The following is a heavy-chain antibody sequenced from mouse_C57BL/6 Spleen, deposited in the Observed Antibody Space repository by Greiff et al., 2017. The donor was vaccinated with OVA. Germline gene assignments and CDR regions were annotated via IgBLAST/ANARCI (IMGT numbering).Heavy chain of an antibody. Sequence: VQLQQPGPELVKPGASVKISCKASGYAFSSSWMNWVKQRPGKGLEWIGRIYPGDGDTNYNGKFKGKATLTADKSSSTAYMQLSSLTSEDSAVYFCARSTVVGAMDYWGQGTSVTVSS. CDR1: GYAFSSSW. V-gene: IGHV1-82*01. D-gene: IGHD1-1*01. CDR3: ARSTVVGAMDY. CDR2: IYPGDGDT. J-gene: IGHJ4*01.